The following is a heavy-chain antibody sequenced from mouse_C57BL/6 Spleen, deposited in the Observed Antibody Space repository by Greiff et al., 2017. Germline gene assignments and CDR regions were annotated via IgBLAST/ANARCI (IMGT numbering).Heavy chain of an antibody. CDR2: INYDGSST. CDR3: ARGGPLYWYFDV. Sequence: EVQRVESEGGLVQPGSSMKLSCTASGFTFSDYYMAWVRQVPEKGLEWVANINYDGSSTYYLDSLKSRFIISRDNAKNILYLQMSSLKSEDTATYYCARGGPLYWYFDVWGTGTTVTVSS. J-gene: IGHJ1*03. V-gene: IGHV5-16*01. CDR1: GFTFSDYY. D-gene: IGHD3-3*01.